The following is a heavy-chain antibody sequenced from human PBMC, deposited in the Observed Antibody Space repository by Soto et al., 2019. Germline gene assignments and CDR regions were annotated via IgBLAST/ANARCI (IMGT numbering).Heavy chain of an antibody. Sequence: LRLSCEASGFDFSSYAMHWVRQAPCKGLEWVGVISYDGNYIYYADSVKGRFTISRDNSKNTLYVQVNSLRPEDTAVYYCAKGILSATIGPYAMDVWGQGTTVTVSS. D-gene: IGHD3-16*01. V-gene: IGHV3-30*18. CDR1: GFDFSSYA. CDR3: AKGILSATIGPYAMDV. CDR2: ISYDGNYI. J-gene: IGHJ6*02.